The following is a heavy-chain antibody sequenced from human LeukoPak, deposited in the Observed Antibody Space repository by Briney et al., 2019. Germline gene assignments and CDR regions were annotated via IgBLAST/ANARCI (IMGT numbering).Heavy chain of an antibody. V-gene: IGHV3-33*06. D-gene: IGHD4-11*01. CDR2: IWNDGSSQ. CDR3: AKDAQRGFDYSNSLQY. CDR1: QFTSSHYG. J-gene: IGHJ4*02. Sequence: SLKISCIASQFTSSHYGMHGVRQAQGKGREWVAVIWNDGSSQYYADSVKGRFPISRDNSQNTVYLHKKSLRAEDTAVYYCAKDAQRGFDYSNSLQYWGQGTLVTVSS.